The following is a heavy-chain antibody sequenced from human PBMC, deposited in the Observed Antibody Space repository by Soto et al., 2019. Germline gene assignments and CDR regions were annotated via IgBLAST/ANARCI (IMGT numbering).Heavy chain of an antibody. V-gene: IGHV3-11*06. CDR2: ISSSSSYT. CDR1: GFTFSDYY. J-gene: IGHJ6*02. Sequence: GGSLRLSCAASGFTFSDYYMSWIRQAPGKGLEWVSYISSSSSYTNYADSVKGRFTISRDNAKNSLYLQMNSLRAEDTAVYYCARYCSGGSCYGEYYYYYGMDVWGQGTTVTVSS. D-gene: IGHD2-15*01. CDR3: ARYCSGGSCYGEYYYYYGMDV.